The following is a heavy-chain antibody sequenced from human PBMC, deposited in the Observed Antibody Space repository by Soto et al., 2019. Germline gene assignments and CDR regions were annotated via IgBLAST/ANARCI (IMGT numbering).Heavy chain of an antibody. D-gene: IGHD1-26*01. Sequence: ASVKVSCKASGYTFTSYAMHWVRQAPGQRLEWMGWINAGNGNTKYSQKFQGRVTITRDTSASTAYMELSSLRSEDTAVYYCARDHGGSYPFYYFDYWGQGTLVTVSS. CDR1: GYTFTSYA. CDR3: ARDHGGSYPFYYFDY. J-gene: IGHJ4*02. V-gene: IGHV1-3*01. CDR2: INAGNGNT.